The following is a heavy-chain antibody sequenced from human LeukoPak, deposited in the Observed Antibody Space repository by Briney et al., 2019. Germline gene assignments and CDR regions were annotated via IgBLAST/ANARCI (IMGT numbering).Heavy chain of an antibody. J-gene: IGHJ4*02. CDR3: AREVDYDYVWGSYPFDY. CDR1: GFTFSSYS. CDR2: ISSSSSTI. V-gene: IGHV3-48*02. Sequence: PGGSLRLSCAASGFTFSSYSMNWVRQAPGKGLEWVSYISSSSSTIYYADSVKGRFTIPRDNAKNSLYLQMNSLRDEDTAVYYCAREVDYDYVWGSYPFDYWGQGTLVTVSS. D-gene: IGHD3-16*02.